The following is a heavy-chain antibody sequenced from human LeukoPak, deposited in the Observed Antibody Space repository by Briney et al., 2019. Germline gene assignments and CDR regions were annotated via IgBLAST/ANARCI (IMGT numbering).Heavy chain of an antibody. CDR3: ARVLSDSSPFFDY. CDR2: IYHSGST. CDR1: GGSISSGGYY. D-gene: IGHD3-22*01. Sequence: SETLSLTCTVSGGSISSGGYYWSWIRQPPGKGLEWIGYIYHSGSTYYNPSLKSRVTISVDRSKNQFSLKLSSVTAADTAVYYCARVLSDSSPFFDYWGQGTLVTVSS. J-gene: IGHJ4*02. V-gene: IGHV4-30-2*01.